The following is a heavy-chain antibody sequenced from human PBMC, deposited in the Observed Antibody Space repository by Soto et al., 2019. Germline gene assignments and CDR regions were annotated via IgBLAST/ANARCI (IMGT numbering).Heavy chain of an antibody. CDR2: ISYDGSNK. CDR3: AKDLVTATTRVTYYYYGMDV. J-gene: IGHJ6*02. Sequence: QVHLVESGGGVVQPGRSLRLSCAASGFTFSSYGLHWVRQAPGKGLEWVAVISYDGSNKYYADSVKGRFTISRDISKNTLYLQMNSLRAEDTAVYYCAKDLVTATTRVTYYYYGMDVWGQGTTVTVSS. D-gene: IGHD4-17*01. CDR1: GFTFSSYG. V-gene: IGHV3-30*18.